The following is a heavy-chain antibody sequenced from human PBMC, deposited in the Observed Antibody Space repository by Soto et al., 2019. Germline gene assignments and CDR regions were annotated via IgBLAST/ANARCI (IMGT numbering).Heavy chain of an antibody. CDR1: GGSISSSNW. V-gene: IGHV4-4*02. D-gene: IGHD3-9*01. CDR3: ARALHYDILTGYPYYYYGMDV. J-gene: IGHJ6*02. Sequence: PSETLSPTCAVSGGSISSSNWWSWVRQPPGKGLEWIGEIYHSGSTNYNPSLKSRVTISVDKFKNQFSLKLSSVTAADTAVYYCARALHYDILTGYPYYYYGMDVWGQGTTVTVSS. CDR2: IYHSGST.